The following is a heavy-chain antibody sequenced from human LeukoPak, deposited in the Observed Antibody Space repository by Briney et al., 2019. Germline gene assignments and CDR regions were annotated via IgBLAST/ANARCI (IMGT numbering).Heavy chain of an antibody. CDR3: AREAPTGIDY. Sequence: SETLSLTCTVSGASITTHFWTWIRQPPGKGLEWIGYIYSSGSTNYNPSLKSRVTISVDTSKNQFSLRLGSVTTADTAMYYCAREAPTGIDYWGQGTPVTVSS. V-gene: IGHV4-59*11. D-gene: IGHD1-14*01. CDR1: GASITTHF. CDR2: IYSSGST. J-gene: IGHJ4*02.